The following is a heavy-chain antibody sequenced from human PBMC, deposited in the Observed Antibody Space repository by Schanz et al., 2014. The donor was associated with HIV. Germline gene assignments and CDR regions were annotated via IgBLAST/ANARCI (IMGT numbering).Heavy chain of an antibody. J-gene: IGHJ4*02. CDR1: GFTFSDYS. CDR3: VLPSAKIVGGLGEHYFDH. Sequence: EVQMLESGGGSVQPGGSLRLSCTASGFTFSDYSMNWVRQTPGKGLEWVSFINNRANSIFYADSVRGRFTVSRDNAKNSLYLQMNSLRAEDTAVYYCVLPSAKIVGGLGEHYFDHWGQGTLVTVSS. D-gene: IGHD1-26*01. CDR2: INNRANSI. V-gene: IGHV3-48*04.